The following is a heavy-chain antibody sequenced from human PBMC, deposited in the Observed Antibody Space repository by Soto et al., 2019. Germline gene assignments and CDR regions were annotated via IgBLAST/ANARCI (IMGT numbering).Heavy chain of an antibody. CDR1: GGSISSFY. CDR2: SYTSGST. CDR3: ARGYDSSGYYGKFDY. V-gene: IGHV4-4*07. D-gene: IGHD3-22*01. Sequence: PSETLSLTCTVSGGSISSFYWSWIRQPAGKGLEWIGRSYTSGSTNYTPSLKSRVTMSVDTSKNQFSLKLSSVTAADTAVYYCARGYDSSGYYGKFDYWGQGALVTVSS. J-gene: IGHJ4*02.